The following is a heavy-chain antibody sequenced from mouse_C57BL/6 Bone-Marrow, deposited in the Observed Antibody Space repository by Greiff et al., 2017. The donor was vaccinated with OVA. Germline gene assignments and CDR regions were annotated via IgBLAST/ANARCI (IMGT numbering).Heavy chain of an antibody. CDR1: GYTFTSYW. Sequence: QVQLKQSGAELVKPGASVKMSCKASGYTFTSYWITWVKQRPGQGLEWIGDLYPGSGSTNYNEKFKSKATLTVDTSSSTASMQLSSLTSEDSAVYYCARGDRVWFAYWGQGTLVTVSA. CDR2: LYPGSGST. CDR3: ARGDRVWFAY. V-gene: IGHV1-55*01. J-gene: IGHJ3*01. D-gene: IGHD3-3*01.